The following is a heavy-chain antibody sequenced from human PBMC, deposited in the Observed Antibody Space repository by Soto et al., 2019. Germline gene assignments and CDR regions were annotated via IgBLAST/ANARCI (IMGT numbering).Heavy chain of an antibody. CDR1: GFTFSSYA. CDR2: ISGSGGST. V-gene: IGHV3-23*01. J-gene: IGHJ4*02. Sequence: PGGSPRLSCAASGFTFSSYAMSWVRQAPGKGLEWVSAISGSGGSTYYADSVKGRFTISRDNSKNTLYLQMNSLRAEDTAVYYCAKGQPPTYYDFWSGYSGLDYFDYWGQGTLVTVSS. D-gene: IGHD3-3*01. CDR3: AKGQPPTYYDFWSGYSGLDYFDY.